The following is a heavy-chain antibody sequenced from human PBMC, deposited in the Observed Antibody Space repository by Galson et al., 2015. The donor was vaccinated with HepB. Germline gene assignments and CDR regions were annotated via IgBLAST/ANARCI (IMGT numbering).Heavy chain of an antibody. CDR3: ARAGYCSGGSCYSVDDYFDY. V-gene: IGHV1-18*01. D-gene: IGHD2-15*01. J-gene: IGHJ4*02. Sequence: SVKVSCKASGYTFTSYGISWVRQAPGQGLEWMGWISAYNGNTNYAQKLQGRVTMTTDTSTSTAYMELRSLRSDDTAVYYCARAGYCSGGSCYSVDDYFDYWGQGTLVTVSS. CDR1: GYTFTSYG. CDR2: ISAYNGNT.